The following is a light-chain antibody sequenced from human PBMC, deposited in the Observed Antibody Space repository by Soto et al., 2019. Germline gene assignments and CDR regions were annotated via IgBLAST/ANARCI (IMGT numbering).Light chain of an antibody. CDR1: SSDIGGYSY. J-gene: IGLJ2*01. CDR3: SSYSGTSTPVV. Sequence: QSALTQPASVSGSPGQSITISCTGTSSDIGGYSYVSWYQQHPGKAPKLIIYEVSNRPSGVSNRFSGSKSGITASLTISGLQAEDEADYSCSSYSGTSTPVVFGGGTKLTVL. CDR2: EVS. V-gene: IGLV2-14*01.